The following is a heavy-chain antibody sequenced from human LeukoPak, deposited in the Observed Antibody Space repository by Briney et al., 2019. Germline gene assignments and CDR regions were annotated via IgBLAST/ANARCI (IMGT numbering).Heavy chain of an antibody. D-gene: IGHD3-22*01. CDR1: GGSSSGYY. V-gene: IGHV4-34*01. CDR3: AHDSSGNFDY. Sequence: PSETLSPTCAVYGGSSSGYYWSWIRQPPGKGLEWIGEINHSGSTNYNPSLKSRVTISVDTSKNQFSLKLSSVTAADTAVYYCAHDSSGNFDYWGQGTLVTVSS. CDR2: INHSGST. J-gene: IGHJ4*02.